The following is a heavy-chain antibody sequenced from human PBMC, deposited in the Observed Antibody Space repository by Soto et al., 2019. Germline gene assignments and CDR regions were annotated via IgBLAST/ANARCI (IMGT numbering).Heavy chain of an antibody. CDR3: ARSIRAASYYYDSSGPIDY. J-gene: IGHJ4*02. Sequence: SETLSLTCTVSGGSISSYYWSWIRQPPGKGLEWIGYIYYSGSTNYNPSLKSRVTISVDTSKNQFSLKLSSVTAADTAVYYCARSIRAASYYYDSSGPIDYWGQGTLVTVSS. CDR1: GGSISSYY. D-gene: IGHD3-22*01. CDR2: IYYSGST. V-gene: IGHV4-59*01.